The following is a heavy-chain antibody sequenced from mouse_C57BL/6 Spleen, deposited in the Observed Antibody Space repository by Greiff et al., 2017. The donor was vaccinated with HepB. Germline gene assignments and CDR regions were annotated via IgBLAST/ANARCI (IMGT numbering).Heavy chain of an antibody. Sequence: EVRLVESGGGLVKPGGSLKLSCAASGFTFSDYGMHWVRQAPEKGLEWVAYISSGSSTIYYADTVKGRFTISRDNAKNTLFLQMTSLRSEDTAMYYCARNYDGYYYAMDYLGHGSSVTVSS. V-gene: IGHV5-17*01. CDR1: GFTFSDYG. D-gene: IGHD2-3*01. CDR2: ISSGSSTI. CDR3: ARNYDGYYYAMDY. J-gene: IGHJ4*01.